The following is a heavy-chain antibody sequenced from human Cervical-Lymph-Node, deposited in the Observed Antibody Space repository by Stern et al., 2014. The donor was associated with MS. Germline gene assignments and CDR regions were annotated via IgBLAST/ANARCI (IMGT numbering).Heavy chain of an antibody. CDR1: GFTFSRSG. V-gene: IGHV3-33*01. D-gene: IGHD4-23*01. CDR2: IWYDGSNR. CDR3: AREGGNTAEYFQH. Sequence: VQLVESGGGVVQPGRSLRRSCAASGFTFSRSGMHWVRQAPGKGLEWLASIWYDGSNRYYADSVKGRFTISRDNSKNTLYLQMNSLRAEDTAVYYCAREGGNTAEYFQHWGQGTLVTVSS. J-gene: IGHJ1*01.